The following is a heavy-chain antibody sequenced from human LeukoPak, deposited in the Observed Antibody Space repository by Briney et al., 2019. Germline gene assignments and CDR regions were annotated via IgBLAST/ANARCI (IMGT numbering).Heavy chain of an antibody. J-gene: IGHJ4*02. CDR3: ARGYVMYY. V-gene: IGHV4-34*01. CDR2: INHSGST. Sequence: SETLSLTCAVYGGSFRGYYWSWIREPPGKGLEGIGEINHSGSTNYNPSLKNLVTISVDTSKSHFSLTLSSVTAADTAVYYCARGYVMYYWGQGTLVTVSS. CDR1: GGSFRGYY. D-gene: IGHD3-16*01.